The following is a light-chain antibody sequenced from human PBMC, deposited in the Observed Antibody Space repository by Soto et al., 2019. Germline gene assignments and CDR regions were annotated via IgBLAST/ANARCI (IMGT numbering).Light chain of an antibody. Sequence: EIVLTQSPATLSLSPGERATLSCRASQSVSSYLAWYQQKPGQAPRLLIYDASNRATGIPARFSGSGSGTNFTPTISRRKPEDFAVYSRQKPSKWFLTFRQGTKVEIK. V-gene: IGKV3-11*01. CDR2: DAS. J-gene: IGKJ1*01. CDR3: QKPSKWFLT. CDR1: QSVSSY.